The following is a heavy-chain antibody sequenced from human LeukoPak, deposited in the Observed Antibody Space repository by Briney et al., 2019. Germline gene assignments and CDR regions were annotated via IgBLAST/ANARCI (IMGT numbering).Heavy chain of an antibody. CDR3: ARVYYVNWYFDL. D-gene: IGHD1-26*01. Sequence: GGSLRLSCAASGFTFSSYEMNWVCQAPGKGLEWVSYISSSGSTIYYADSVKGRFTISRDYAKNSLYLQMNSLRAEDTAVYYCARVYYVNWYFDLWGRGTLVTVSS. CDR1: GFTFSSYE. J-gene: IGHJ2*01. CDR2: ISSSGSTI. V-gene: IGHV3-48*03.